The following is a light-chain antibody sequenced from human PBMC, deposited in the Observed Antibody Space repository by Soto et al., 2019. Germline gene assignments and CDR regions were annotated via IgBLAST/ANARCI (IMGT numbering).Light chain of an antibody. CDR1: QSVTTQ. CDR3: QQYGGSTRT. CDR2: GAS. V-gene: IGKV3-20*01. J-gene: IGKJ1*01. Sequence: IVLTQSPGTLSLSPGETATLSCRASQSVTTQLAWYQQKRGRAPRLIIHGASRRATGIPGRISGSGSGTDFTLTISRVEPEDVAVYYCQQYGGSTRTFGQGTKVDIK.